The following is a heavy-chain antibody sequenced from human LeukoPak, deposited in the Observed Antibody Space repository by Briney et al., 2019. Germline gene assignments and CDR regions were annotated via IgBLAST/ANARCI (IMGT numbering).Heavy chain of an antibody. V-gene: IGHV3-9*01. CDR2: ISWNSGSI. CDR3: AKSITMIVVVITSFDY. Sequence: GGSLRLSCAASGFTFDDYAMLWVRQAPGKGLEWVSGISWNSGSIGYADSVKGRFTISRDNAKNSLYLQMNSLRAEDTAVYYCAKSITMIVVVITSFDYWGQGTLVTVSS. D-gene: IGHD3-22*01. J-gene: IGHJ4*02. CDR1: GFTFDDYA.